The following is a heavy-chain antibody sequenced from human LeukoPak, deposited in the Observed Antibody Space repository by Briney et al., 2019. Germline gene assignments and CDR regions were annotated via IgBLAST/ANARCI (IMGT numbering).Heavy chain of an antibody. J-gene: IGHJ6*03. CDR1: GGSFSGYY. CDR3: ARARTAYSNYQRGYYMDV. Sequence: SETLSLTCAVYGGSFSGYYWSWIRQPPGKGLEWIGEINHSGSTNYNPSLKSRVTISVDMSKNQFSLKLSSATAADTAVYYCARARTAYSNYQRGYYMDVWGKGTTVTVSS. D-gene: IGHD4-11*01. V-gene: IGHV4-34*01. CDR2: INHSGST.